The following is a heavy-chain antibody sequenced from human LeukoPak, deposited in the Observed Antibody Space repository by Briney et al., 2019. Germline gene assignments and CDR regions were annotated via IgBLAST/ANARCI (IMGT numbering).Heavy chain of an antibody. J-gene: IGHJ3*02. CDR1: GFTFSSYA. D-gene: IGHD6-19*01. Sequence: GGSLRLSYAASGFTFSSYAMHWVRQAPGKGLEWVALMSYDKSNKYYADSVKGRFTISRDNSKNTLFVQMNSLRTEDTAVYYCARSGVQWQWLLTYDAFDIWGQGTMVTVSS. V-gene: IGHV3-30-3*01. CDR3: ARSGVQWQWLLTYDAFDI. CDR2: MSYDKSNK.